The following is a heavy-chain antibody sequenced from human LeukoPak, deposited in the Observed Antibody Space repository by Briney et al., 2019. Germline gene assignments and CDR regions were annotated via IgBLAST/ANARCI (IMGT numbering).Heavy chain of an antibody. CDR1: GFTFSSYA. D-gene: IGHD5-24*01. CDR3: AKDDNWLQFES. V-gene: IGHV3-23*01. CDR2: ISSSGSTI. J-gene: IGHJ5*01. Sequence: GGSLRLSCAASGFTFSSYAMSWVRQAPGKGLEWVSYISSSGSTIYYADSVKGRFTISRDNSKNTLYLQMNSLRAEDTAVYYCAKDDNWLQFESWGQGTLVTVSS.